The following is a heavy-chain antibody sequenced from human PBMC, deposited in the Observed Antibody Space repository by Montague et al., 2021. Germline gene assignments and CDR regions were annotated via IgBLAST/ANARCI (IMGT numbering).Heavy chain of an antibody. CDR1: GGSISSYH. CDR3: ARDGEHTYGRCFHP. Sequence: SETLSLTCTVSGGSISSYHWIWIRQPPGKGLEWIGETHYNGNTNYNYNPSLKSHVTISIDKSKNQFSLNLSSVTAADAAVYYCARDGEHTYGRCFHPWGQGTMVTVSS. D-gene: IGHD2-8*01. J-gene: IGHJ5*02. V-gene: IGHV4-59*12. CDR2: THYNGNTNY.